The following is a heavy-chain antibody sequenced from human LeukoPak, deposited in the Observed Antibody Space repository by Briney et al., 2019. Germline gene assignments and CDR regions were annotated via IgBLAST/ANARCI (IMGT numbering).Heavy chain of an antibody. V-gene: IGHV3-53*01. CDR3: ARGGYSSGWPQSWFDP. Sequence: GSLRLSCAASGFTVSSNHMSWVRQAPGKGLEWGSVLYSGGNTYYADSVKGRFTISRDNSKNTLFLQMNSLRVEDTAVYYCARGGYSSGWPQSWFDPWGQGSLVTVSS. CDR1: GFTVSSNH. CDR2: LYSGGNT. D-gene: IGHD6-19*01. J-gene: IGHJ5*02.